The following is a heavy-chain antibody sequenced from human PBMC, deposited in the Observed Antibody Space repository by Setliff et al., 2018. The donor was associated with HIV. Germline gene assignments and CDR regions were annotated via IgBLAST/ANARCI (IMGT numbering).Heavy chain of an antibody. J-gene: IGHJ3*02. CDR3: AREVDKRQDSDAFDI. CDR1: GASITSHY. V-gene: IGHV4-59*11. Sequence: PSETLSLTCTVSGASITSHYWSWIRQSPGRELEWIAYIHHSGNAYYTPSLQSRATISVDTSKNQFSLKLNSVTAADTAVYFCAREVDKRQDSDAFDIWGPGTMVTVS. CDR2: IHHSGNA. D-gene: IGHD2-15*01.